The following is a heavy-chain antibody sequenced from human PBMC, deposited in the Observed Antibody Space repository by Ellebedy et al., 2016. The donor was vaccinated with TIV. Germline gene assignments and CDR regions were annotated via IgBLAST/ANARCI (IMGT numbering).Heavy chain of an antibody. J-gene: IGHJ4*02. CDR1: GYTFTNYA. Sequence: AASVKVSCKASGYTFTNYAMHWVRQAPGQRLEWTGWINAGNGNTKYSQKFQGRVTITRDTSATTAYMEVSSLRSEDTAVYHCARRAEYGDYVGYWGQGTLVTVSS. CDR3: ARRAEYGDYVGY. V-gene: IGHV1-3*01. CDR2: INAGNGNT. D-gene: IGHD4-17*01.